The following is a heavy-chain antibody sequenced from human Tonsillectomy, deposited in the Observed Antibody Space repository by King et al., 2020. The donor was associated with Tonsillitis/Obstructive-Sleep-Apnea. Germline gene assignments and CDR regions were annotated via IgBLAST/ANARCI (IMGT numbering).Heavy chain of an antibody. CDR3: ARARDGGGSVDY. D-gene: IGHD2-15*01. Sequence: VQLVESGGGLIQPGGSLRLSCAASGFTVSSNHMSWVRQAPGKGLEWVSVIHSGGTTIYADSVKGRFTISRDSSKNTLYLQMNSLRVEDTAVYYCARARDGGGSVDYWGQGTLVTVSS. CDR2: IHSGGTT. V-gene: IGHV3-53*01. CDR1: GFTVSSNH. J-gene: IGHJ4*02.